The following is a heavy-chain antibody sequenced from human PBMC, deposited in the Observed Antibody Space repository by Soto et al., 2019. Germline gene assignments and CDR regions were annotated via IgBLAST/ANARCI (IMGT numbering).Heavy chain of an antibody. CDR3: ARDYYKYYDSSGYYRSPAY. Sequence: GGSMRLSCAASGITISSYSMRWIRQAQGKGLEWVAVISYDGSMKFYADSVKGRFTISRDNSRNTLFLQMNSLRAEDTAVYYCARDYYKYYDSSGYYRSPAYWGQGTLVTVSS. D-gene: IGHD3-22*01. CDR2: ISYDGSMK. CDR1: GITISSYS. J-gene: IGHJ4*02. V-gene: IGHV3-30-3*01.